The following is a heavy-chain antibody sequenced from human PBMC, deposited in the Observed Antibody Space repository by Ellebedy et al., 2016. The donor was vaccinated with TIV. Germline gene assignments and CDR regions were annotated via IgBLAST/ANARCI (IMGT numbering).Heavy chain of an antibody. Sequence: SETLSLXCTVSGGSISSGSYYWSWIRQPAGKGLEWIGRIYTSGSTNYNPSLKSRFTMSVDTSKNQFSLKLSSVTAADTAVYYCARDRDYSNYVGDYYYYYMDVWGKGTTVTVSS. D-gene: IGHD4-11*01. V-gene: IGHV4-61*02. CDR1: GGSISSGSYY. J-gene: IGHJ6*03. CDR3: ARDRDYSNYVGDYYYYYMDV. CDR2: IYTSGST.